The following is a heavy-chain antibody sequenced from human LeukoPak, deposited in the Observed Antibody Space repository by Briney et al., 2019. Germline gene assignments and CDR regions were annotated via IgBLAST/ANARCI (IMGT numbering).Heavy chain of an antibody. J-gene: IGHJ4*02. CDR2: IKQDGSEN. V-gene: IGHV3-7*05. CDR1: GFTFSGYW. Sequence: GGSLRLSCAASGFTFSGYWMSWVRQAPGKGLEWVANIKQDGSENYYVDSVKGRFTISRDNAKNSLYLQMNSLRAEDTAVYYCARDEGVSFDYWGPGTLVTVSS. CDR3: ARDEGVSFDY.